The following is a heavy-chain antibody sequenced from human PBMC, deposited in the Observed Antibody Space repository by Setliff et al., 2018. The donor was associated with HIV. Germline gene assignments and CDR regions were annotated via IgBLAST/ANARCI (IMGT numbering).Heavy chain of an antibody. CDR2: TYISGNS. D-gene: IGHD1-26*01. CDR3: ARGWRGWERVPDYYYYMDV. Sequence: SETLSLTCAVYGGSFSDHYWTWIRQPAGKGLEWIGHTYISGNSNYNPSLKSRVTISIDTSKNQFSLNLHSMTAADTAVYYCARGWRGWERVPDYYYYMDVWGKGITVTVSS. CDR1: GGSFSDHY. V-gene: IGHV4-59*10. J-gene: IGHJ6*03.